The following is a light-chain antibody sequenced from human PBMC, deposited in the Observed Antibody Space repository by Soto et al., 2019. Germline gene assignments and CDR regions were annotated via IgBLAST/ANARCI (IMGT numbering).Light chain of an antibody. V-gene: IGKV3-11*01. Sequence: EIVLTQSPATLSLSPGERATLSCRASQSVSSYLAWYRQKPGQAPRLLIYGASNRATDIPARFSGSGSGTDFTLTISSLEPEDFAVYYCQQRSNWPRTFGQGTKVEIK. CDR3: QQRSNWPRT. CDR2: GAS. J-gene: IGKJ1*01. CDR1: QSVSSY.